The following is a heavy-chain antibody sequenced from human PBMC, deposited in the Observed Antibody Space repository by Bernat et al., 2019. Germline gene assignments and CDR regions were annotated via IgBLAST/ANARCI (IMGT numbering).Heavy chain of an antibody. Sequence: QVQLVQSGAEVKKPGSSVKVSCKASGGTFSSYTISWVRQAPGQGLEWMGRIIPILGIANYAQKFQGRVTITADKSTSTAYMELSSLRSEDTAVYYCARAMSIGYYGMDVWGQGTTVTVSS. CDR2: IIPILGIA. CDR3: ARAMSIGYYGMDV. V-gene: IGHV1-69*02. CDR1: GGTFSSYT. D-gene: IGHD6-6*01. J-gene: IGHJ6*02.